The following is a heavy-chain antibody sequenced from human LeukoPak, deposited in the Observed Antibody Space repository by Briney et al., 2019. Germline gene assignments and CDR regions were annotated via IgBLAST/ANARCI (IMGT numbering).Heavy chain of an antibody. J-gene: IGHJ4*02. CDR3: ARDPYCSGTSCYPFDY. Sequence: PSETLSLTCAVSGYSISGGYYWGWIRPPPGKGLEWIGSIYHSGSTYYNPSLKSRVTISVDTSKNQFSLKLSSVTAADTAVYYCARDPYCSGTSCYPFDYWGQGTLVTVSS. V-gene: IGHV4-38-2*02. D-gene: IGHD2-2*01. CDR1: GYSISGGYY. CDR2: IYHSGST.